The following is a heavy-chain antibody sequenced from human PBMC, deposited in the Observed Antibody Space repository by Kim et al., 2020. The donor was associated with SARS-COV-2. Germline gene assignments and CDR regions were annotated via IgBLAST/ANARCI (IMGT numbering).Heavy chain of an antibody. Sequence: GGSLRLSCAASGFTFRTYWMTWVRQAPGKGLEWVANXNQDGSEKYYVGSVKGXFTISRDNAENSLYLQMNSLRXEDXXMXXXARESXVTGWFDSXGXXT. V-gene: IGHV3-7*01. D-gene: IGHD5-18*01. J-gene: IGHJ5*01. CDR2: XNQDGSEK. CDR1: GFTFRTYW. CDR3: ARESXVTGWFDS.